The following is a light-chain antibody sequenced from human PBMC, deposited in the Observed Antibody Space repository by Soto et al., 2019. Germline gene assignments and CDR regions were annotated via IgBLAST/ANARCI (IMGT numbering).Light chain of an antibody. J-gene: IGKJ3*01. CDR1: QSVSSY. CDR2: DAS. Sequence: EIVLTQSPATLSLSPGERATLSCRASQSVSSYLAWYQQKPGQAPRLLIYDASNRATGIPARFSGSGSGTDFTLTISSLEPEDFAVYYCQQRSNWPPQGTFVPGTKVDIK. V-gene: IGKV3-11*01. CDR3: QQRSNWPPQGT.